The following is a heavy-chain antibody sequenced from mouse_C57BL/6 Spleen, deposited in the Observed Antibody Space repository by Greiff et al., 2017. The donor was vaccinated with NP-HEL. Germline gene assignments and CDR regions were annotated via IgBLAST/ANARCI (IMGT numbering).Heavy chain of an antibody. Sequence: VQLQQSGAELAKPGASVKLSCKASGYTFTSYWMHWVKQRPGQGLEWIGYINPSSGYTKYNQKFKDKATLTADKSSSTAYMQLSSLTYEDSAVYYCARSPFDYYGSSYGEFAYWGQGTLVTVSA. CDR3: ARSPFDYYGSSYGEFAY. CDR2: INPSSGYT. V-gene: IGHV1-7*01. D-gene: IGHD1-1*01. CDR1: GYTFTSYW. J-gene: IGHJ3*01.